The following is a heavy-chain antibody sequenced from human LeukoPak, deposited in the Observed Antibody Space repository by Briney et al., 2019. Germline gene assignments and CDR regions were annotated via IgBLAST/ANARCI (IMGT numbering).Heavy chain of an antibody. J-gene: IGHJ6*03. D-gene: IGHD6-6*01. CDR2: IYTSGST. CDR1: GGSISSYY. V-gene: IGHV4-4*07. CDR3: ARDLPFPLEHYYYYYMDV. Sequence: SETLSLTCTVSGGSISSYYWSWIRQPAGKGLEWIGRIYTSGSTNYNPSLKSRVTMSVDTSKNQFSLKLSSVTAADTAVYYCARDLPFPLEHYYYYYMDVWGKGTTVTVSS.